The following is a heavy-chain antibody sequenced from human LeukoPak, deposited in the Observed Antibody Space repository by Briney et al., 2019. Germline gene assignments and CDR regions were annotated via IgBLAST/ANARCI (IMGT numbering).Heavy chain of an antibody. J-gene: IGHJ4*02. V-gene: IGHV4-30-2*01. CDR3: ARGVVVPAAIDY. CDR2: ICHSGST. Sequence: SESLSLTCTVSGGSISSGGYYWSWIRQPPGKGLEWIGYICHSGSTYYNPSLKSRVTISVDRSKNQFSLKLSSVTAADTAVYYCARGVVVPAAIDYWGQGTLVTVSS. D-gene: IGHD2-2*01. CDR1: GGSISSGGYY.